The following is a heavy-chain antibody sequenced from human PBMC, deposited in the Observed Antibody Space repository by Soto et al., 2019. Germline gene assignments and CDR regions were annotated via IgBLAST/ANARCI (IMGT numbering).Heavy chain of an antibody. Sequence: SETLSLTCTVSGASVSTYYWNWIRQPAGKGLEWIGRTYTSGSTNYNASLKSRVTMSVDTSKNQFSLKLSSVTAADSAVYYCARIQGYCTTTSCSYGMDVWGQGTTVTVSS. CDR1: GASVSTYY. CDR3: ARIQGYCTTTSCSYGMDV. CDR2: TYTSGST. V-gene: IGHV4-4*07. J-gene: IGHJ6*02. D-gene: IGHD2-2*01.